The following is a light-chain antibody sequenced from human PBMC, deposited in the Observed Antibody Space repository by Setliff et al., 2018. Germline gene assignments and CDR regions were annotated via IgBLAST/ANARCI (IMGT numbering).Light chain of an antibody. CDR2: EVS. CDR3: LSYDSSLIDYV. CDR1: SSDVGGYNY. J-gene: IGLJ1*01. V-gene: IGLV2-8*01. Sequence: QSALAQPPSASGSPGQSVTISCTGTSSDVGGYNYVSWYQQHPGKAPKLMIYEVSKRPSGVPDRFSGSKSGNTASLTVSGLQAEDEAHYYCLSYDSSLIDYVFGPGTKGTVL.